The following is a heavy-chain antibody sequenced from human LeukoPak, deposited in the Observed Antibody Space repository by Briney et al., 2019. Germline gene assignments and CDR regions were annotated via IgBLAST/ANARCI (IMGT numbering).Heavy chain of an antibody. J-gene: IGHJ5*02. D-gene: IGHD2-2*01. Sequence: PRASVKVSCKASGYTFTGYYMHWVRQAPEQGLEWMGWINPNSGGTNYAQKFQGRVTMTRDTSISTAYMELSRLRSDDTAVYYCARVRYCSSTSCYQRPYNWFDPWGQGTLVTVSS. CDR2: INPNSGGT. CDR1: GYTFTGYY. V-gene: IGHV1-2*02. CDR3: ARVRYCSSTSCYQRPYNWFDP.